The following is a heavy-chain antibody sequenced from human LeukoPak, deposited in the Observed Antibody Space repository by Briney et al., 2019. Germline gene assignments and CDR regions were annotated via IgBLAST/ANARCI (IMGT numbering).Heavy chain of an antibody. CDR3: ARRRMINDWFDP. Sequence: SETLSLTCIVSGDSIISGSHYCDWIRRPPGKGLEWIGSIYYSGSTHYSPSLKSRVTISVDTSKNQFSLKLRSVTAADTAVYYCARRRMINDWFDPWGQGTLVTVST. CDR1: GDSIISGSHY. CDR2: IYYSGST. D-gene: IGHD3-16*01. V-gene: IGHV4-39*01. J-gene: IGHJ5*02.